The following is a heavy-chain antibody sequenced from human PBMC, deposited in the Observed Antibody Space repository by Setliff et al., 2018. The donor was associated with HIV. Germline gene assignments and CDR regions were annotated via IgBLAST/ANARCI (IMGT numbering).Heavy chain of an antibody. D-gene: IGHD5-18*01. CDR3: ARAEDTAMDDYYYMDV. CDR2: VYASAYS. CDR1: GDSIGDYY. J-gene: IGHJ6*03. Sequence: PSETLSLTCTVSGDSIGDYYWNWIRQPAGKGLEWIGRVYASAYSNYNPSLKSRVTMSVDTSQSQFSLNLTSVTAADTAVYYCARAEDTAMDDYYYMDVWGRGTTVTVSS. V-gene: IGHV4-4*07.